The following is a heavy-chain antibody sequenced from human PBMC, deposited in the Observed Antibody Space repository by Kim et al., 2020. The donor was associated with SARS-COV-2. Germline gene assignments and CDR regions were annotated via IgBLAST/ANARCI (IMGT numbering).Heavy chain of an antibody. CDR1: GFTFSSYS. D-gene: IGHD2-2*01. J-gene: IGHJ4*02. V-gene: IGHV3-21*01. CDR3: ARMGTSADSDY. Sequence: GGSLRLSCAASGFTFSSYSMNWVRQAPGKGLEWVSSISSSSSYIYYADSVKGRFTISRDNAKNSLYLQMNSLRAEDTAVYYCARMGTSADSDYWGQGTLVTVAS. CDR2: ISSSSSYI.